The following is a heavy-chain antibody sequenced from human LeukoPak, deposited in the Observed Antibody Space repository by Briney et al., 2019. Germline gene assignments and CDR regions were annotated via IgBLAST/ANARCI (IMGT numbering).Heavy chain of an antibody. V-gene: IGHV3-23*01. J-gene: IGHJ4*02. Sequence: GGSLRLSCAASGFTFSSYAMNWVRQAPGKGLEWVSVISGSGGSTYYADSVMGRFTISRDNSKSTLYLQMSSLRADDTAIYYCAKTLYYDILPGYYVNWGQGILVTVSS. CDR3: AKTLYYDILPGYYVN. CDR2: ISGSGGST. D-gene: IGHD3-9*01. CDR1: GFTFSSYA.